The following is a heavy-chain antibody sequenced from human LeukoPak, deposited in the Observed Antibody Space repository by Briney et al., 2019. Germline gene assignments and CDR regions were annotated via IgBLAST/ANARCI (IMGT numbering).Heavy chain of an antibody. CDR3: TTYYDSGPSKD. CDR1: GFTFSTYW. D-gene: IGHD3-22*01. J-gene: IGHJ4*02. Sequence: GGSLRLSCAASGFTFSTYWMTWVRQAPGKGLEWVANIKKDGGAQFYGDSVKGRFAISRDNTKNSLYLQMNSLRAEDTAMYYCTTYYDSGPSKDRGQGTLVTVSS. CDR2: IKKDGGAQ. V-gene: IGHV3-7*05.